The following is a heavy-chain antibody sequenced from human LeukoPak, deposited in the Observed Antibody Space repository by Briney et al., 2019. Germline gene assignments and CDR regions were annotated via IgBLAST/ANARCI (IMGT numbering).Heavy chain of an antibody. J-gene: IGHJ6*02. CDR2: ISSSSSYT. CDR1: GFTFSDYY. CDR3: ARAYSGSALYYYGMDV. D-gene: IGHD1-26*01. V-gene: IGHV3-11*05. Sequence: GGSLRLSCAASGFTFSDYYMSWIRQAPGKGLEWVSYISSSSSYTNYADSVKGRFTISRDNAKNSLHLQMNSLRAEDTAVYYCARAYSGSALYYYGMDVWGQGTTVTVSS.